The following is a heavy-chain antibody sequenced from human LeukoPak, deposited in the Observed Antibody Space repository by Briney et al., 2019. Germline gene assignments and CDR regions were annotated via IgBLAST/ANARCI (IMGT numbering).Heavy chain of an antibody. CDR3: ARMRITSPYWYFDL. CDR1: GGSISSGGYS. Sequence: PSETLSLTCAVSGGSISSGGYSWSWIRQPPGKGLEWIGYIYHSGSTYYNPSLKSRVTISVDRSKNQFSLKLSSVTAADTAVYYCARMRITSPYWYFDLWGRGTLVTVSS. D-gene: IGHD3-10*01. V-gene: IGHV4-30-2*01. CDR2: IYHSGST. J-gene: IGHJ2*01.